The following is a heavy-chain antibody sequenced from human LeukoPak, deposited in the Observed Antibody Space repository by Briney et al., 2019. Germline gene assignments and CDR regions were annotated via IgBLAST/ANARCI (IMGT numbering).Heavy chain of an antibody. V-gene: IGHV4-4*09. Sequence: KSSETLSLTCTVSGVSITSYSWSWIRQTPGKGLEWIGHIHVIGSTNYHPSLESRVTISVDTSKNHFSLRLSSVTAADTAVYYCARRLYSSGYSDTFDIWGQGVKVTVSS. CDR2: IHVIGST. CDR3: ARRLYSSGYSDTFDI. D-gene: IGHD3-22*01. CDR1: GVSITSYS. J-gene: IGHJ3*02.